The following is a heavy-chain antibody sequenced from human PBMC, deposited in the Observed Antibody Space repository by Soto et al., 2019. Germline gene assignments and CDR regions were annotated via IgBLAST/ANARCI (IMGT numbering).Heavy chain of an antibody. V-gene: IGHV3-23*01. CDR3: AKVYIVARSFPN. CDR1: GFTFSSYS. D-gene: IGHD2-21*01. Sequence: GGSLRLSCAASGFTFSSYSLNWVRQAPGKGLEWVSAISGSGGSTYYADSVKGRFTISRDNSKNTLYLQMNSLRAEDTAVYYCAKVYIVARSFPNWGQGTLVTVSS. J-gene: IGHJ4*02. CDR2: ISGSGGST.